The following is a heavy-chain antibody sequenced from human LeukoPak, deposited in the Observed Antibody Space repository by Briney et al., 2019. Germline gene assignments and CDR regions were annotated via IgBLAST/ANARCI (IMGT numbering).Heavy chain of an antibody. CDR1: GFTFSSYG. CDR3: AATPDYYDSSGYFSGLDY. CDR2: IWYDGSNK. Sequence: LSGGSLRLSCAASGFTFSSYGMHWVRQAPGKGLEWVAVIWYDGSNKYYADSVKGRFTISRDNSKNTLYLQMNSLRAEDTAVYYCAATPDYYDSSGYFSGLDYWGQGTLVTVSS. D-gene: IGHD3-22*01. J-gene: IGHJ4*02. V-gene: IGHV3-33*01.